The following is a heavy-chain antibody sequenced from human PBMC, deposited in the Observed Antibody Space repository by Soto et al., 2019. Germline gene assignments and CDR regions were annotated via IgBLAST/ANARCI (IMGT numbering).Heavy chain of an antibody. Sequence: PSETLSLTCTVSGGSMSRGDYYWSWIRQPPGKGLEWIGFIYHTGSTNYNPSLKSRVTISVDKSKNQFSLKPSSVTAADTAVYYCARVSGSYYYGMDVWGQGTTVTVSS. CDR1: GGSMSRGDYY. D-gene: IGHD1-26*01. J-gene: IGHJ6*02. V-gene: IGHV4-30-4*01. CDR2: IYHTGST. CDR3: ARVSGSYYYGMDV.